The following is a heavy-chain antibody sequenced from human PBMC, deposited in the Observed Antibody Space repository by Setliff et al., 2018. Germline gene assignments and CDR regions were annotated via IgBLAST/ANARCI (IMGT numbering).Heavy chain of an antibody. Sequence: PSETLSLTCTVSGDSISSGDYFWSWIRQPPGKGLEWIAYIYHSGSAYYNPSLKSRVTMSIDTSKDQFSLKLNSVTAADMAVYYCAREQWLDPPGYYYMDVWAKGTTVTV. CDR1: GDSISSGDYF. CDR2: IYHSGSA. J-gene: IGHJ6*03. V-gene: IGHV4-30-4*08. CDR3: AREQWLDPPGYYYMDV. D-gene: IGHD6-19*01.